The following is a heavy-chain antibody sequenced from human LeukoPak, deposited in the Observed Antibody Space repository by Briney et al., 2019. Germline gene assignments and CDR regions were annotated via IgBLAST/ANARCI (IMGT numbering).Heavy chain of an antibody. CDR2: MNPNSGNT. J-gene: IGHJ5*02. CDR3: ARAARGSWSVRIGRYWFDP. Sequence: ASVTVSCTASGYTFTSYDINWVRQATGQGLEWMGWMNPNSGNTGYAQKFQGRVTMTRNTSISTAYMELSSLRSEDTAVYYCARAARGSWSVRIGRYWFDPWGQGTLVTVSS. D-gene: IGHD6-13*01. CDR1: GYTFTSYD. V-gene: IGHV1-8*01.